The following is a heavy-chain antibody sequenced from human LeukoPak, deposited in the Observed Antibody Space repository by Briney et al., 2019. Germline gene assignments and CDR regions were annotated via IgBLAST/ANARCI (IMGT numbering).Heavy chain of an antibody. Sequence: ETLSLTCTVSGGSISSYYWSWIRQPPGKGLEWVSAISGSGGSTYYADSVKGRFTISRDNSKNTLYLQMNSLRAEDTAVYYCAKERGWFDLWGRGTLVTVSS. CDR2: ISGSGGST. CDR3: AKERGWFDL. CDR1: GGSISSYY. J-gene: IGHJ2*01. V-gene: IGHV3-23*01.